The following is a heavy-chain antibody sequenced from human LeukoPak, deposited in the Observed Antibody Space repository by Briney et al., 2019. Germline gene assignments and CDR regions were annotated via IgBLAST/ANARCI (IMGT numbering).Heavy chain of an antibody. CDR2: IYYSGST. V-gene: IGHV4-59*01. CDR3: ARSRGYFDY. J-gene: IGHJ4*02. Sequence: SETLSLTCAVSGGSISSYYWSWIRQPPGKGLEWIGYIYYSGSTNYNPSLKSRVTISVDTSKNQFSLKLSSVTAADTALYYCARSRGYFDYWGQGTLVTVSS. CDR1: GGSISSYY. D-gene: IGHD6-13*01.